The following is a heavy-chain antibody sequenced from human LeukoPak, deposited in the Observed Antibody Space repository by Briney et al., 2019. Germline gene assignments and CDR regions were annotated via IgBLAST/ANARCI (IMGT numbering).Heavy chain of an antibody. V-gene: IGHV4-34*01. Sequence: SETLSLTCTVSGGSISSYYWSWIRQSPGKGLEWIGEINHSGSTNYNPSLKSRVIISVDTSKSQFSLKLSSVTAADTAVYYCARRTVRGVIAYWGQGTLVTVSS. CDR2: INHSGST. CDR3: ARRTVRGVIAY. J-gene: IGHJ4*02. CDR1: GGSISSYY. D-gene: IGHD3-10*01.